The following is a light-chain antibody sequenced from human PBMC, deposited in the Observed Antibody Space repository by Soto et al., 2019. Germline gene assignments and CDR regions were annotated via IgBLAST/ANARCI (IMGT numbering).Light chain of an antibody. V-gene: IGKV3-20*01. CDR2: GAS. Sequence: EIVLTQSPGTLSLSPGERATLSCRARQSVSSSYLAWYQQKPGQAPRLLIYGASSRATGIPDRFSGSGSGTDITLTISRLEPDDFAVYYCQQYGSSPWTFGQGTKVEIK. CDR3: QQYGSSPWT. CDR1: QSVSSSY. J-gene: IGKJ1*01.